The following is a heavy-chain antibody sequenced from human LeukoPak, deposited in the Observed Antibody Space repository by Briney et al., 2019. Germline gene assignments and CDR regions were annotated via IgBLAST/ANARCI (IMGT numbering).Heavy chain of an antibody. CDR2: ISGSGGST. V-gene: IGHV3-23*01. CDR3: AKDRLLRQRWLQFFDY. CDR1: GLTFSSYA. J-gene: IGHJ4*02. Sequence: GGSLRLSCAASGLTFSSYAMSWVRQAPGKGLEWVSAISGSGGSTYYADPVKGRFTISRDNSKNTLYLQMNSLRAEDTAVYYCAKDRLLRQRWLQFFDYWGQGTLVTVSS. D-gene: IGHD5-12*01.